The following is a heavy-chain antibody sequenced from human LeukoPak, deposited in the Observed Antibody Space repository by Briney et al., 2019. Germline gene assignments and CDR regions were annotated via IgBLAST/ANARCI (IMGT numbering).Heavy chain of an antibody. CDR1: GYSFTSYW. V-gene: IGHV5-51*01. CDR2: IYPGDSDT. Sequence: GESLKISCKGSGYSFTSYWIGWVRQMPGKGLEWIGIIYPGDSDTRYSPSFQGQVTISADKSISTAYLQWSSLKASDTAMYYCARQSGVREDIAAAGNRYFDYWGQGTLVTVSS. J-gene: IGHJ4*02. CDR3: ARQSGVREDIAAAGNRYFDY. D-gene: IGHD6-13*01.